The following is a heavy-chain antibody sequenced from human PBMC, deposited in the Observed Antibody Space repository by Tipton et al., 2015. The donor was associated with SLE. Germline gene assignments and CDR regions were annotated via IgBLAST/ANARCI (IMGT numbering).Heavy chain of an antibody. CDR2: ISYDGSNK. V-gene: IGHV3-30*04. D-gene: IGHD3-16*02. CDR1: GFTFSSYA. CDR3: ARGPYDYIWWSYRGYFDY. Sequence: SLRLSCAASGFTFSSYAMHWVRQAPGKGLEWVAVISYDGSNKYYADSVKGRFTISRDNSKNTLYLQMNSLRAEDTAVYYCARGPYDYIWWSYRGYFDYWGQGTLVTVSS. J-gene: IGHJ4*02.